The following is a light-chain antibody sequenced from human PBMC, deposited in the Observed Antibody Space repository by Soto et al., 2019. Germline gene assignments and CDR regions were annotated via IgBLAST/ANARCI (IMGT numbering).Light chain of an antibody. CDR3: QQRRNWPIT. CDR2: DAS. CDR1: QSVSKY. J-gene: IGKJ5*01. V-gene: IGKV3-11*01. Sequence: PGERATLSCRTSQSVSKYFAWYQQKPGRAPRLLIYDASSRATGIPARFIGSGSGTDFTLTISSLEPEDFAIYYCQQRRNWPITFGQGTRLEIK.